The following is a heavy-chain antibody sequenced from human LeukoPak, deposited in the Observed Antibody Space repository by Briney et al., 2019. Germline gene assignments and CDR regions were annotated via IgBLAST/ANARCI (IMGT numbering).Heavy chain of an antibody. Sequence: GGSLRLSCAASGFTFIGYGMHWVRQAPGKGLEWVAFIPYDGSNKYYADSVKGRFTISRDNAKNSLYLQMNSLRAEDTAVYYCARHVVAVGFDYWGQGTLVTVSS. CDR2: IPYDGSNK. V-gene: IGHV3-30*02. CDR3: ARHVVAVGFDY. J-gene: IGHJ4*02. D-gene: IGHD3-22*01. CDR1: GFTFIGYG.